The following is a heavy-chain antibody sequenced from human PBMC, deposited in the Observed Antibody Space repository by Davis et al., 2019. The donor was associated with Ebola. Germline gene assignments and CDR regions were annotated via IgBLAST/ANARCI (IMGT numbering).Heavy chain of an antibody. CDR3: ARDGGATYGMDV. D-gene: IGHD3-16*01. V-gene: IGHV3-23*01. CDR1: GFTFSSYA. CDR2: ISGSGGST. J-gene: IGHJ6*02. Sequence: GESLKISCAASGFTFSSYAMSWVRQAPGKGLEWVSAISGSGGSTYYADSVKGRFTISRDNSKNTLYLQMNSLRAEDTAVYYCARDGGATYGMDVWGQGTTVTVSS.